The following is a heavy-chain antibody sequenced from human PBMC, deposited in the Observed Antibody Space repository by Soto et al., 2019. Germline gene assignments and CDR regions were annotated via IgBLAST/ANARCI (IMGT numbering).Heavy chain of an antibody. D-gene: IGHD6-19*01. Sequence: ASLKVSCKASGYTFTIYGISWVRQAPGQGLEWMGWISAYNGNTNYAQKLQGRVTMTTDTSTSTAYMELRSLRSDDTAVYYCARDLGGRQWLVLGGLHYYYGMDVWGQGTTVTVSS. CDR3: ARDLGGRQWLVLGGLHYYYGMDV. CDR1: GYTFTIYG. V-gene: IGHV1-18*01. CDR2: ISAYNGNT. J-gene: IGHJ6*02.